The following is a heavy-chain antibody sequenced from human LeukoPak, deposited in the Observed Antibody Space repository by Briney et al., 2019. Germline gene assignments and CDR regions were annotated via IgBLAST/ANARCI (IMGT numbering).Heavy chain of an antibody. J-gene: IGHJ4*02. CDR2: INPSSNAA. V-gene: IGHV1-2*02. D-gene: IGHD3-10*01. CDR1: GYTFSDYT. CDR3: ARSRELLDFDT. Sequence: ASVKVTCKTSGYTFSDYTIHWVRQAPGQGLEWMGCINPSSNAANYAQRFEGRVSLTRGTSISTADMVLTSLTSDDTGVYYCARSRELLDFDTWGQGTLVSVSS.